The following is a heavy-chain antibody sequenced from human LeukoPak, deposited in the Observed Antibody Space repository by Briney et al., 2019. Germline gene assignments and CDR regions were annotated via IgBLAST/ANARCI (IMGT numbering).Heavy chain of an antibody. CDR2: MNPNSGNT. D-gene: IGHD1-26*01. J-gene: IGHJ4*02. V-gene: IGHV1-8*01. Sequence: SEKLSRKASGYTLTSFDINWVRDATGQGLEWMGWMNPNSGNTDYAQKFQGRVTMTRNTSISTAYMELSSLRSGDTAVYYCARGGSYYLFDYWGQGTLVTVSS. CDR1: GYTLTSFD. CDR3: ARGGSYYLFDY.